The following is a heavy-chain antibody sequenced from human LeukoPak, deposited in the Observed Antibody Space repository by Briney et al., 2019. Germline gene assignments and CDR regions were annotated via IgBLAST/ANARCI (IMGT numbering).Heavy chain of an antibody. V-gene: IGHV4-31*03. CDR1: GGSIRSSYYY. J-gene: IGHJ4*02. D-gene: IGHD5-24*01. Sequence: PSETLSLTCTVSGGSIRSSYYYWGWIRQHPGKGLEWIGYIYYSGSTYYNPSLKSRVTISVDTSKNQFSLKLSSVTAADTAVYYCARGKHTREPHFDYWGQGTLVTVSS. CDR3: ARGKHTREPHFDY. CDR2: IYYSGST.